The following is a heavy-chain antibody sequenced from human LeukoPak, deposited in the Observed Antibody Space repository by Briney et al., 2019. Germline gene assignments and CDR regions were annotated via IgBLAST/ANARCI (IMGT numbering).Heavy chain of an antibody. J-gene: IGHJ6*02. CDR2: IYYSGTT. CDR3: AGTFSGSYYYYGMDV. Sequence: SETLSLTCTVSGGSISSYYWSWIRQPPGKGLEWIGYIYYSGTTNYNPSLKSRVTISVDTSKNQFSLKLSSVTAADTAVYYCAGTFSGSYYYYGMDVWGQGTMVTVSS. V-gene: IGHV4-59*01. D-gene: IGHD1-26*01. CDR1: GGSISSYY.